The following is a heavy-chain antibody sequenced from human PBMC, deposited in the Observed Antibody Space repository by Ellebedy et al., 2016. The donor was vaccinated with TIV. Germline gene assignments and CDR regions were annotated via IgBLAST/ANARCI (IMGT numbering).Heavy chain of an antibody. D-gene: IGHD3-10*01. CDR3: ARDLGYYGSEPPPSNAFDI. Sequence: MPSETLSLTCAVSGGSISRSNWWSWVRQPPGKGLEWIGEIYLSGSTNYNPSLKSRVTISVDTSKNQFSLTLSSVTAADTAVYYCARDLGYYGSEPPPSNAFDIWGQGTMVTVSS. CDR2: IYLSGST. V-gene: IGHV4-4*02. CDR1: GGSISRSNW. J-gene: IGHJ3*02.